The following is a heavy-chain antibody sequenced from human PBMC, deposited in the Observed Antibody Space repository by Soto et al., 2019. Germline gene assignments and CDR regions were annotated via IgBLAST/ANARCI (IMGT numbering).Heavy chain of an antibody. CDR3: ARTVLGPDLLADSFVDYYYYMDV. J-gene: IGHJ6*03. D-gene: IGHD3-9*01. CDR1: GGCITNFY. V-gene: IGHV4-59*08. Sequence: LLMLSVERSVGGGCITNFYWSWFRKHPGKGLEWIGYVYYTGSTSYNPSLKRRVTFSADSSRGQFSLRLNSVTAADTAVYYCARTVLGPDLLADSFVDYYYYMDVWGQGTTVTVSS. CDR2: VYYTGST.